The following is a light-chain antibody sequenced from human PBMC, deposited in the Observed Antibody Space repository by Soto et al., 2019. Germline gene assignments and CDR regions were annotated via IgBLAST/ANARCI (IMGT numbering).Light chain of an antibody. CDR3: STWDESLSGYV. Sequence: QSVLTQPPSASGTAGQRVTISCSGSRSNIGSNAVNWYQQLPGTAPKLLIYSDNQRPSGVPDRFSGSKSGTSASLAISGLQSEDEADYYCSTWDESLSGYVFGTGTKLTVL. CDR1: RSNIGSNA. V-gene: IGLV1-44*01. CDR2: SDN. J-gene: IGLJ1*01.